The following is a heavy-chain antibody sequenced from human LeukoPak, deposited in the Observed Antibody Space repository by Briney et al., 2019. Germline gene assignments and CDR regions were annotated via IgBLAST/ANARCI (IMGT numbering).Heavy chain of an antibody. CDR2: IIAIFGTT. Sequence: SVKVSCKASGGTFSSYVISWVRQAPGQGLVWMGEIIAIFGTTNYAQKFQGRVTITTDESTSTAYMELSSLRSEDTAVYYCATLGLTAAQSLNYYYYYMDVWGKGTTVTVSS. D-gene: IGHD3/OR15-3a*01. CDR1: GGTFSSYV. V-gene: IGHV1-69*05. J-gene: IGHJ6*03. CDR3: ATLGLTAAQSLNYYYYYMDV.